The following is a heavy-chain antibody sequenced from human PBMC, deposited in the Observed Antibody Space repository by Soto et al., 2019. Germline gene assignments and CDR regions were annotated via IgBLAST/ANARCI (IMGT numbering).Heavy chain of an antibody. D-gene: IGHD2-2*01. CDR2: IYYSGST. Sequence: ASETLSLTCTVSGGSISSYYWSWIRQPPGKGLEWIGYIYYSGSTNYNPSLKSRVTISVDTSKNQFSLKLSSVTAADTAVYYCARLLGQYCSSTSCYVDYFDYWGQGTLVTVSS. CDR1: GGSISSYY. V-gene: IGHV4-59*08. J-gene: IGHJ4*02. CDR3: ARLLGQYCSSTSCYVDYFDY.